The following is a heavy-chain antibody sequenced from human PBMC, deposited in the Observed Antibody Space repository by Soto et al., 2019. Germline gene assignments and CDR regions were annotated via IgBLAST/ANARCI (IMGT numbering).Heavy chain of an antibody. CDR2: IWYDGSNK. V-gene: IGHV3-33*01. J-gene: IGHJ6*03. Sequence: PGGSLRLSCAASGFTFSSYGMHWVRQAPGKGLEWVAVIWYDGSNKYYADSVKGRFTISRDNSKNTLYLQMNSLRAEDTALYYCARVPSPLDYYYYYMDVWGKGTTVTVSS. CDR3: ARVPSPLDYYYYYMDV. CDR1: GFTFSSYG.